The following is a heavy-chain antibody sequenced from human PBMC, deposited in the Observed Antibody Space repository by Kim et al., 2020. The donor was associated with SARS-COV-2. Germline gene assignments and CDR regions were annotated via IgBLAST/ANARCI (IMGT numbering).Heavy chain of an antibody. D-gene: IGHD1-20*01. Sequence: GGSLRLSCAASGFTFSSYSMNWVRQAPGKGLEWVSYISSSSSTIYYADSVKGRFTISRDNAKNSLYLQMNSLRDEDTAVYYCARESDPYNWNPQHFDYWGQGTLVTVSS. CDR1: GFTFSSYS. CDR2: ISSSSSTI. J-gene: IGHJ4*02. CDR3: ARESDPYNWNPQHFDY. V-gene: IGHV3-48*02.